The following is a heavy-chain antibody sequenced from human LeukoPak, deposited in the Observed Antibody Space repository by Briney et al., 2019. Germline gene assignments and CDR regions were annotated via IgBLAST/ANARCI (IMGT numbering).Heavy chain of an antibody. CDR1: GYTFTNHW. CDR2: IYPGDSGP. J-gene: IGHJ3*01. Sequence: GESLKISCKGSGYTFTNHWIAWVRQMPGKGLEWMGIIYPGDSGPTYSPSFQGQVTISVDKSINTAYLQWSSLQASDTAMYYCGMSGDRVPLQDDVFDVWGQGTMVTVST. D-gene: IGHD1-26*01. V-gene: IGHV5-51*01. CDR3: GMSGDRVPLQDDVFDV.